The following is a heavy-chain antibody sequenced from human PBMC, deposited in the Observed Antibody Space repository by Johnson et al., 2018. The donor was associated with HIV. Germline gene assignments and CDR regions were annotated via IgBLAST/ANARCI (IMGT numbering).Heavy chain of an antibody. J-gene: IGHJ3*02. D-gene: IGHD6-13*01. V-gene: IGHV3-7*05. CDR3: ARAPYSSSWYRDAFDI. CDR2: IKQAGSEK. CDR1: GFTFSSYW. Sequence: VQLVESGGGLVQPGGSLRLSCGASGFTFSSYWMSWVRQAPGKGLEWVANIKQAGSEKYYVDSVKGRFHIFRDHAKNSLYLQMNSLRAEDTAVYYCARAPYSSSWYRDAFDIWGQGTMVTVSS.